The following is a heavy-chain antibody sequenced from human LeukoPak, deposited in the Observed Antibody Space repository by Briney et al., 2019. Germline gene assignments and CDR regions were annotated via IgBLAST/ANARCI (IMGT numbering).Heavy chain of an antibody. CDR3: AKFGFCSSTSCPAPY. J-gene: IGHJ4*02. CDR2: ISGSGGST. Sequence: GGSLRLSCAASGFTFSTYSMNWVRQAPGKGLEWVSAISGSGGSTYYADSVKGRFTISRDNSKDTLYLQMNSLRAEDTAVYYCAKFGFCSSTSCPAPYWGQGTLVTVSS. D-gene: IGHD2-2*01. CDR1: GFTFSTYS. V-gene: IGHV3-23*01.